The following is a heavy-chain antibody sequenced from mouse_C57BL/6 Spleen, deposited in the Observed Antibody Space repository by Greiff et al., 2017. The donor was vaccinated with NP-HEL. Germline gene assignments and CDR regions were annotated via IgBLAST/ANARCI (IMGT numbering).Heavy chain of an antibody. CDR2: IDPSDSYT. Sequence: QVQLQQPGAELVKPGASVKLSCKASGYTFTSYWMQWVKQRPGQGLEWIGEIDPSDSYTNYNQKFKGKATLTVDTSSSTAYMQLSSLTSEDSAVYYCALYYYGSSPFDDWGQGTTLTVSS. D-gene: IGHD1-1*01. V-gene: IGHV1-50*01. J-gene: IGHJ2*01. CDR3: ALYYYGSSPFDD. CDR1: GYTFTSYW.